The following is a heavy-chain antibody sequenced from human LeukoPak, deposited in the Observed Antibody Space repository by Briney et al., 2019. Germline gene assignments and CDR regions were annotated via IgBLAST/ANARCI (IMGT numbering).Heavy chain of an antibody. CDR1: GGSISSYY. CDR3: ARDRDYYDSSGYYGMDV. V-gene: IGHV4-59*01. J-gene: IGHJ6*02. Sequence: PSETLSLTCTVSGGSISSYYWSWIRQPPGKGLEWIGYIYYSGSTNYNPSLKSRVTISVDTSKNQFSLKLSSVTAADTAVYYCARDRDYYDSSGYYGMDVWGQGTTVTVSS. CDR2: IYYSGST. D-gene: IGHD3-22*01.